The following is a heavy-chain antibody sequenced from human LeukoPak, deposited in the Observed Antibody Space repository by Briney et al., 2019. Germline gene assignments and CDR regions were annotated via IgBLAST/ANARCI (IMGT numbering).Heavy chain of an antibody. Sequence: PSETLSLTCTVSGYSISSGYYWGWIRQAPGKGLEWIGSIYNSGSTYYNPSLKSRVTISVDMSKNQFSLKMSSVTAADTAVYYCARWIYCSSTSCLGGFDPWGQGTLVTVSS. V-gene: IGHV4-38-2*02. D-gene: IGHD2-2*01. CDR2: IYNSGST. J-gene: IGHJ5*02. CDR1: GYSISSGYY. CDR3: ARWIYCSSTSCLGGFDP.